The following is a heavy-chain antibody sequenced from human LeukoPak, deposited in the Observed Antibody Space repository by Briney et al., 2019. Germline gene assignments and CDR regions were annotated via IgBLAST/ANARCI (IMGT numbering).Heavy chain of an antibody. V-gene: IGHV3-30*04. CDR3: ASPMVRGVNRWLDP. Sequence: GSLRLSCAASGFTFSSYAMHWVRQAPGKGLEWVAVISYDGSNKYYADSVKGRFTISRDNSKNTLYLQMNSLRAEDTAVYYCASPMVRGVNRWLDPWGQGTLVTVSS. D-gene: IGHD3-10*01. CDR1: GFTFSSYA. CDR2: ISYDGSNK. J-gene: IGHJ5*02.